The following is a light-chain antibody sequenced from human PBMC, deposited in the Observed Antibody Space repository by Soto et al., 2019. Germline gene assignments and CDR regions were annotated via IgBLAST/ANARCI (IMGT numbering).Light chain of an antibody. CDR3: QQCGSSST. J-gene: IGKJ5*01. CDR2: GAS. Sequence: DIVLTQSPGTLYVSPGERATLSCRASQTFSNSFLSWFQQIPDQAPRLLIYGASMRATGIPDRFSGSGSGTDFTLTISRLEPEDFAVYYCQQCGSSSTFGQGTRLEI. V-gene: IGKV3-20*01. CDR1: QTFSNSF.